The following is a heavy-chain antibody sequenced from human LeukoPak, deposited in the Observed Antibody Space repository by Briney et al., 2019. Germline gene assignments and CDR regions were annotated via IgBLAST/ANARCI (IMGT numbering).Heavy chain of an antibody. V-gene: IGHV1-24*01. D-gene: IGHD6-13*01. CDR3: ASSGNAAAAGTGWFDP. CDR2: FDPEDGET. Sequence: ASVKVSGKVSGYTLTELSMHWVRQAPGKGLEWMGGFDPEDGETIYAQKFQGRVTMTEDTSTDTAYMELSSLRSEDTAVYYCASSGNAAAAGTGWFDPWGQGTLVTVSS. CDR1: GYTLTELS. J-gene: IGHJ5*02.